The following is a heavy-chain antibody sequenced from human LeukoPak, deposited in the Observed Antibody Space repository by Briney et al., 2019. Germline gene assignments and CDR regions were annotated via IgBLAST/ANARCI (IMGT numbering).Heavy chain of an antibody. D-gene: IGHD3-3*01. Sequence: SETLSLTCTVSGGSISSYYWSWIRQPPGKGLEWIGYTYYSGSTNYNPSLKSRVTISVDTSKNQFSLKLSSVTAADTAVYYCARAGRFLEWLLGSWFDPWGQGTLVTVSS. J-gene: IGHJ5*02. V-gene: IGHV4-59*08. CDR2: TYYSGST. CDR3: ARAGRFLEWLLGSWFDP. CDR1: GGSISSYY.